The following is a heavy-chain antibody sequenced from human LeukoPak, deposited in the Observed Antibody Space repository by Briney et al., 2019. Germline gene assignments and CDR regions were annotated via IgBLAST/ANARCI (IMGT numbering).Heavy chain of an antibody. J-gene: IGHJ3*02. V-gene: IGHV4-61*02. Sequence: PSQTLSLTCTVSGGSISSGSYYWSWIRQPAGKGLEWIGRIYTSGSTNYNPSLKSRVTISVDRSKNQFSLKLSSVTAADTAVYYCASPIKYCSSTSCSKAFDIWGQGTMVTVSS. D-gene: IGHD2-2*01. CDR2: IYTSGST. CDR3: ASPIKYCSSTSCSKAFDI. CDR1: GGSISSGSYY.